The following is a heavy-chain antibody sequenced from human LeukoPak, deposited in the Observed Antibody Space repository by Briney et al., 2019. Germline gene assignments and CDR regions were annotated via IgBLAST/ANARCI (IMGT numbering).Heavy chain of an antibody. V-gene: IGHV1-8*01. Sequence: GASVKVSCKASGYTFTSYDINWVRQATGQGLEWMGWMNPNSGNTGYAQKFQGRVTMTRNTSISTAYMELSSLRSEDTAVYYCARRGSSWSLYYYYYYYMDVWGKGTTVTVSS. D-gene: IGHD6-13*01. CDR2: MNPNSGNT. J-gene: IGHJ6*03. CDR1: GYTFTSYD. CDR3: ARRGSSWSLYYYYYYYMDV.